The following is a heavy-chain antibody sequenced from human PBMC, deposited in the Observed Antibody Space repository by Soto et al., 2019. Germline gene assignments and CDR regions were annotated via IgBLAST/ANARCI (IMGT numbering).Heavy chain of an antibody. CDR3: ARHPKDIVVVPAAISVQRYYYGMDV. CDR2: IYPGDSDT. D-gene: IGHD2-2*01. J-gene: IGHJ6*02. Sequence: GESLKISCTASGYSFINSWIGWVRQMPGKGLEWIGSIYPGDSDTRYSRSFEGQVTISADKFISTAYLQWSSLKASESAMYYSARHPKDIVVVPAAISVQRYYYGMDVWGQGTTVTVYS. V-gene: IGHV5-51*01. CDR1: GYSFINSW.